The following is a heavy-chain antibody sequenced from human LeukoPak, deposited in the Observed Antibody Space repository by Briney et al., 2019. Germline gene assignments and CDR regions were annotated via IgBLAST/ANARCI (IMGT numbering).Heavy chain of an antibody. V-gene: IGHV3-7*04. Sequence: PGGSLRLSCAASGFTLSSYWMSWVRQAPGKGLEWVANIKQDGSEKYYVDSVKGRFTISRDNAKNSLYLQMNSLRAEDTAVYYCARAPYSSSWYDFDYWGQGTLVTVSS. D-gene: IGHD6-13*01. CDR3: ARAPYSSSWYDFDY. CDR2: IKQDGSEK. J-gene: IGHJ4*02. CDR1: GFTLSSYW.